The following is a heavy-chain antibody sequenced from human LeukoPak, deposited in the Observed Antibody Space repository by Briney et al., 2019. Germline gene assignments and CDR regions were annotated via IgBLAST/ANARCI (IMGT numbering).Heavy chain of an antibody. D-gene: IGHD6-19*01. CDR3: AREASSGWYNWFDP. Sequence: SETLSLTCTVSGGSINNYYWSWIRQPAGKGLEWIGRIYTSGSTNYTPSLKSRVTISVDTSKNQFSLKLSSVTAADTAVYYCAREASSGWYNWFDPWGQGTLVTVSS. V-gene: IGHV4-4*07. CDR1: GGSINNYY. J-gene: IGHJ5*02. CDR2: IYTSGST.